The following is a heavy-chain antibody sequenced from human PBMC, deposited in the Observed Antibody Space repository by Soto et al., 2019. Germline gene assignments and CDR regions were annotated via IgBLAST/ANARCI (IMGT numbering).Heavy chain of an antibody. V-gene: IGHV4-59*01. Sequence: SETLSLTCTVSGGSISSYYWSWIRQPPGKGLEWIGYIYYSGSTNYNPSLKSRVTISVDTSKNQFSLKLSSVTAADTAVYYCARARGYCSSTSCPAPYYYDRMDVWGQGTTVTVS. CDR2: IYYSGST. CDR1: GGSISSYY. CDR3: ARARGYCSSTSCPAPYYYDRMDV. J-gene: IGHJ6*02. D-gene: IGHD2-2*01.